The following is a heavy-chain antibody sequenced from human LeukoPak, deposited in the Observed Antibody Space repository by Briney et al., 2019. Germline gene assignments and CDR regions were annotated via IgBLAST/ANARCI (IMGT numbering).Heavy chain of an antibody. CDR2: INPSGGST. CDR1: GYTFTDLD. D-gene: IGHD3-3*01. V-gene: IGHV1-46*01. J-gene: IGHJ3*02. Sequence: ASVTVFCKASGYTFTDLDINWVRQAPGQGLEWMGIINPSGGSTSYAQKFQGRVTMTRDTSTSTVYMELSSLRSEDTAVYYCAREEDDFWSGYYKDAFDIWGQGTMVTVSS. CDR3: AREEDDFWSGYYKDAFDI.